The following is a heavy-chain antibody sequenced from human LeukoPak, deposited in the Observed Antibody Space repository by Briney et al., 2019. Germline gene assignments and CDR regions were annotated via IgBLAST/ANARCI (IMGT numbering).Heavy chain of an antibody. Sequence: SETLSLTCAVYGGSFSGYYWSWIRQPPGKGLAWIGEINHSGSTNYNPSLKSRVTISVDTSKNQFSLKLSSVTAADTAVYYCARESRIAAAVTAGGIDYWGQGTLVTVSS. J-gene: IGHJ4*02. V-gene: IGHV4-34*01. CDR1: GGSFSGYY. CDR3: ARESRIAAAVTAGGIDY. CDR2: INHSGST. D-gene: IGHD6-13*01.